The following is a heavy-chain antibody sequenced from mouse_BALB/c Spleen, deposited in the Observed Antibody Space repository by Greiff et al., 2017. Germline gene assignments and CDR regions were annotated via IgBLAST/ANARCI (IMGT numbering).Heavy chain of an antibody. V-gene: IGHV3-2*02. D-gene: IGHD1-1*01. CDR3: ARSGSSYEYFDV. Sequence: VQLKESGPGLVKPSQSLSLTCTVTGYSITSDYAWNWIRQFPGNKLEWMGYISYSGSTSYNPSLKSRISITRNTSKNQFFLQLNSVTTEDTATYSWARSGSSYEYFDVWGAGTTVTVSS. CDR1: GYSITSDYA. J-gene: IGHJ1*01. CDR2: ISYSGST.